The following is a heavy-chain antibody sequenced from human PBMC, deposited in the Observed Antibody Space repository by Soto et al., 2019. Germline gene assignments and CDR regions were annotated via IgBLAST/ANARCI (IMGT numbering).Heavy chain of an antibody. Sequence: QLQLVQSGAEVTKPGSSVKVSCKASGGTFSSYAFSWVRQAPGQGLEWMGGIIPIFGRANYAQKFQGRVTSTANESTSTGCMERSSLRPEDTAVYYCARDPTYSDKGMVGPAKCGMDVGGQGTTVTVSS. CDR3: ARDPTYSDKGMVGPAKCGMDV. CDR2: IIPIFGRA. CDR1: GGTFSSYA. J-gene: IGHJ6*02. V-gene: IGHV1-69*12. D-gene: IGHD2-8*01.